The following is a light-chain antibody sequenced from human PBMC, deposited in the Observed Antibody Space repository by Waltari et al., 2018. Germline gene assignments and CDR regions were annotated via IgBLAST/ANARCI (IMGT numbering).Light chain of an antibody. J-gene: IGKJ1*01. CDR2: GAS. CDR1: QSVSNRY. CDR3: QQYGSSPKT. Sequence: EIVLTQSPGTLSLSPGERVTLSCRASQSVSNRYLAWYQQKPGQAPRFLIYGASSRATGLPDRFSGRGSGTDFTLTISRLEPEDFAVYYCQQYGSSPKTFGQGTKVEIK. V-gene: IGKV3-20*01.